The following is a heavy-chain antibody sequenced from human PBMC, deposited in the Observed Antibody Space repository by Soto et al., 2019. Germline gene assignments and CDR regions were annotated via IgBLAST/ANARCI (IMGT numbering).Heavy chain of an antibody. D-gene: IGHD6-6*01. V-gene: IGHV1-8*01. CDR1: GYTFTTFD. CDR3: ARGRISSRGTDS. J-gene: IGHJ4*02. CDR2: MNPNSGNT. Sequence: ASVKVSCKASGYTFTTFDINWVRQATGQGLEWMGWMNPNSGNTGYAQKFQGRVTMTRNSSLSPAYMELSSLRSEDTAVYYCARGRISSRGTDSWGQGTLVTVSS.